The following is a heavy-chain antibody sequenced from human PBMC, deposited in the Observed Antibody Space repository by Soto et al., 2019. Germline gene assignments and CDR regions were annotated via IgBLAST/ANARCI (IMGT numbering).Heavy chain of an antibody. J-gene: IGHJ4*02. D-gene: IGHD4-17*01. CDR3: AAYGPNSGDGY. CDR2: IHFDGSA. CDR1: GFTIYKND. Sequence: EVQLVQSGRGLVQPGGSLRLSCVASGFTIYKNDMIWVRQDPGKGLEWLAHIHFDGSAYYADSVKGRFTISKDNSKNTLYFQMNSLRSEDTAVYYCAAYGPNSGDGYWGQGTLVTVSS. V-gene: IGHV3-66*01.